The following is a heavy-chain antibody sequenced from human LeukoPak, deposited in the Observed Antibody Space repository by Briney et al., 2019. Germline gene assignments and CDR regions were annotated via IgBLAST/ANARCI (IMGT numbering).Heavy chain of an antibody. CDR1: GGSISSSSYC. V-gene: IGHV4-39*07. CDR3: ARGDENETRAQGY. Sequence: SETLSLTCTVSGGSISSSSYCWGWTRQPPGKGLEWIGSIYYSGSTYYNPSLKSRVTISVDTSKNQFSLKLSSVTAADTAVYYCARGDENETRAQGYWGQGTLVTVSS. D-gene: IGHD3-10*01. CDR2: IYYSGST. J-gene: IGHJ4*02.